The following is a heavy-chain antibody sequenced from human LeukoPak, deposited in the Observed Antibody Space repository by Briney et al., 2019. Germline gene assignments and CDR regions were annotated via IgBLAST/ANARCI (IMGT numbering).Heavy chain of an antibody. CDR1: GGTFSSYA. D-gene: IGHD3-10*01. J-gene: IGHJ5*01. Sequence: ASVKVSCKASGGTFSSYAISWVRQAPGQGLEWMGGIIAIFGTANYAQKFQGRVTITADESTSTAYMELSSLRSEDTAVYYCARDGRGENWFDPLGQAALVTVSS. CDR3: ARDGRGENWFDP. CDR2: IIAIFGTA. V-gene: IGHV1-69*01.